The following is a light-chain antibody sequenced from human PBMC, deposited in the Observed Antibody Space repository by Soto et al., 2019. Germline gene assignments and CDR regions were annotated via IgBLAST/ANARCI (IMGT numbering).Light chain of an antibody. Sequence: QSALTQPRSVSGSPGQSVTISCTGTSSDVGGYNYVSWYQQHPGKAPKLMIYDVSKRPSGVPDRFSGSKSGNTASLTISGLQAEDDSDYFSCSYAGSDYVFGTGTKVTVL. CDR1: SSDVGGYNY. CDR3: CSYAGSDYV. V-gene: IGLV2-11*01. J-gene: IGLJ1*01. CDR2: DVS.